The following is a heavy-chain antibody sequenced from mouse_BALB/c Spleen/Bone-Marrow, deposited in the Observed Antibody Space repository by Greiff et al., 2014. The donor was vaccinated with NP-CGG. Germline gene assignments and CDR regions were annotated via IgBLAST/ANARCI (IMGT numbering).Heavy chain of an antibody. CDR2: IDPAIFT. V-gene: IGHV14-3*02. CDR1: GFNIKDTY. CDR3: ASYRYGWYFDV. Sequence: VQLKQSGAELVKPGASVKLSCTASGFNIKDTYLHWVKQSPEQGLDWIGRIDPAIFTKYDPKFQGKATVTADTSSNTAYLHLSSLTSEDTAVYYCASYRYGWYFDVWGAGTTVTVSS. D-gene: IGHD2-14*01. J-gene: IGHJ1*01.